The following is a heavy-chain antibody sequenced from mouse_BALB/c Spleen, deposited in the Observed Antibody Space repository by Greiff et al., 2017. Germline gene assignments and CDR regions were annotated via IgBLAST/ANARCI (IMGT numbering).Heavy chain of an antibody. J-gene: IGHJ3*01. CDR1: GYTFTSYY. V-gene: IGHV1S81*02. Sequence: QVQLKESGAELVKPGASVKLSCKASGYTFTSYYMYWVKQRPGQGLEWIGEINPSNGGTNFNEKFKSKATLTVDKSSSTAYMQLSSLTSEDSAVYYCTRRGITTGFAYWGQGTLVTVSA. D-gene: IGHD2-4*01. CDR3: TRRGITTGFAY. CDR2: INPSNGGT.